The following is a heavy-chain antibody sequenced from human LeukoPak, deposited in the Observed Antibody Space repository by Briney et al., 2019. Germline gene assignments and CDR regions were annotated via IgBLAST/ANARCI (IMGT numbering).Heavy chain of an antibody. Sequence: PSETLSLTCTVSGYSISSGYYWGWIRQPPGKGLEWIGSIYHSGSTNYNPSLKSRVTISVDTSKNQFSLKLSSVTAADTAVYYCARQAYLRIRKDIVVVPAVRGSYYFDYWGQGTLVTVSS. D-gene: IGHD2-2*01. V-gene: IGHV4-38-2*02. CDR1: GYSISSGYY. CDR2: IYHSGST. J-gene: IGHJ4*02. CDR3: ARQAYLRIRKDIVVVPAVRGSYYFDY.